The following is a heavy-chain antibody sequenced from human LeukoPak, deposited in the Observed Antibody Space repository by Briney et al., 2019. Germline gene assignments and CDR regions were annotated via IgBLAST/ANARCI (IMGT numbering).Heavy chain of an antibody. CDR2: INPKSGGT. D-gene: IGHD2-2*01. Sequence: ASVKVSCKASGYTFTGYYMHWMRQAPGQGLEWVGWINPKSGGTNYAQKFQGRVTMTRDTSISTAYMELSMLRSDDTAVYYCARDLSSVVVQAAILGGPTDYWGQGTLVTVSS. CDR1: GYTFTGYY. J-gene: IGHJ4*02. V-gene: IGHV1-2*02. CDR3: ARDLSSVVVQAAILGGPTDY.